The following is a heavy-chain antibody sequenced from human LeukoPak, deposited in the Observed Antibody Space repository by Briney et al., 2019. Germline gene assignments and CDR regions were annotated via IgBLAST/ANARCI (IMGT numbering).Heavy chain of an antibody. CDR3: V. Sequence: PSETLSLTCAVYDGSFSGYYWSWIRQPPGKGLEWIGEINHSGSTNYNPSLKSRVTISVDTSKNQFSLNRISVTAADTAYYMDVWGKRTTVTGSS. CDR2: INHSGST. CDR1: DGSFSGYY. J-gene: IGHJ6*03. V-gene: IGHV4-34*03.